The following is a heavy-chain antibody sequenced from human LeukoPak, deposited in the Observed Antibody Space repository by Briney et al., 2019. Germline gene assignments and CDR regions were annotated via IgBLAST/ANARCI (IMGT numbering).Heavy chain of an antibody. CDR3: ARGGYSSFGY. CDR2: INHSGST. J-gene: IGHJ4*02. D-gene: IGHD6-13*01. CDR1: GGSFSGYY. Sequence: SETLSLTCAVYGGSFSGYYWSWIRQPPGKGLEWIGEINHSGSTNYNPSLKSRVTISVGTSKNQFSLKLSSVTAADTAAYYCARGGYSSFGYWGQGTLVTVSS. V-gene: IGHV4-34*01.